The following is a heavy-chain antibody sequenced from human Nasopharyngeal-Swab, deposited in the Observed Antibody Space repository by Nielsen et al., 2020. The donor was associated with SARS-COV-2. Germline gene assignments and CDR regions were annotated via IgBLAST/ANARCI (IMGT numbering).Heavy chain of an antibody. D-gene: IGHD3-10*01. Sequence: SLSLTCAVSGSSISSSNWWSWVRQPPGKGLEWIGEIYHSGSTNYNPSLKSRVTISVDKSKNQFSLKLSSVTAADTAVYYCARLQGSITMVRGVIGMDVWGKGTTVTVSS. CDR3: ARLQGSITMVRGVIGMDV. J-gene: IGHJ6*04. V-gene: IGHV4-4*02. CDR2: IYHSGST. CDR1: GSSISSSNW.